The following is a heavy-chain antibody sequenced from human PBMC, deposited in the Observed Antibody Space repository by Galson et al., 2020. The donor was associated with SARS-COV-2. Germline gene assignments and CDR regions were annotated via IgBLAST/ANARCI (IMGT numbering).Heavy chain of an antibody. D-gene: IGHD3-22*01. CDR3: AKSFYDSSGYYPNGFDY. CDR1: GFTFDDYA. V-gene: IGHV3-9*01. CDR2: ISWNSGSI. Sequence: GGSLRLSCAASGFTFDDYAMHWVRQAPGKGLEWVSGISWNSGSIGYADSVKGRFTISRDNAKNSLYLQMNSLRAEDTALYYCAKSFYDSSGYYPNGFDYWGQGTLVTVSS. J-gene: IGHJ4*02.